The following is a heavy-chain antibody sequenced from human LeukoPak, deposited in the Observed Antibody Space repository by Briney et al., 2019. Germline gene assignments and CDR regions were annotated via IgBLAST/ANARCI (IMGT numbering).Heavy chain of an antibody. CDR2: INPNSGGT. CDR1: GYTFTGYY. Sequence: ASVTDSCKAAGYTFTGYYMHWVRQDPGQGLELIGSINPNSGGTNYAQKFQGRVTMTRDTSISTAYMELSRLRSDDTAVYYCARDYCSSTSCLFDYWGQGTLVTVSS. CDR3: ARDYCSSTSCLFDY. J-gene: IGHJ4*02. D-gene: IGHD2-2*01. V-gene: IGHV1-2*02.